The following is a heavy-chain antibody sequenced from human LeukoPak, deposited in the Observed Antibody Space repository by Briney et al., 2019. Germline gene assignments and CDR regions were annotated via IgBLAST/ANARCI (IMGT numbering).Heavy chain of an antibody. CDR2: IKQDGSEK. D-gene: IGHD3-3*01. V-gene: IGHV3-7*01. CDR1: GFTFSSYW. Sequence: GGSLRLSCAASGFTFSSYWMSWIRQAPGKGPEWVANIKQDGSEKYYVDSVKGRFTISRDNAKNSLYLQMNSLRAEDTAVYYCARDRRYDFWSGYLRGFDYWGQGTLVTVSS. J-gene: IGHJ4*02. CDR3: ARDRRYDFWSGYLRGFDY.